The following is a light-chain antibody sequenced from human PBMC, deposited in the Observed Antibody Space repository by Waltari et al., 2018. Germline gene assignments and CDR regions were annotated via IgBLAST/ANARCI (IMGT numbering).Light chain of an antibody. CDR1: PRVSTN. J-gene: IGKJ2*01. Sequence: EIVLTQSPATLSVSPGERAPLSCRASPRVSTNLAWYQQQPGQAPRLLIYGATTRATGIPARFSGSESGTDYTLTISSLQSEDAAVYYCQQYNNWPLYTFGQGTKLEIK. V-gene: IGKV3-15*01. CDR3: QQYNNWPLYT. CDR2: GAT.